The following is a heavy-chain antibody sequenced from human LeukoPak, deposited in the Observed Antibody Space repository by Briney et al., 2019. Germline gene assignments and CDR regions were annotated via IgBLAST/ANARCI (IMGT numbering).Heavy chain of an antibody. D-gene: IGHD6-13*01. Sequence: SETLSLTCTVSGGSVSSGDYCWSWIRQPPGKGLEWIGYIYYSGSTYSNPSLRSRLIISVDTSKNQFSLKLRSVTAADTAVYYCARVSSTWSTNWFDPWGQGTLVTVSS. V-gene: IGHV4-30-4*01. J-gene: IGHJ5*02. CDR2: IYYSGST. CDR1: GGSVSSGDYC. CDR3: ARVSSTWSTNWFDP.